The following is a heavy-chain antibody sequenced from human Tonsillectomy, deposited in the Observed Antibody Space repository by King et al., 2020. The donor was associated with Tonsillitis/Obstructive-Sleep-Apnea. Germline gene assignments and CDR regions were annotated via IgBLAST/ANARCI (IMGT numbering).Heavy chain of an antibody. Sequence: VQLVESGAEVKKPGESLKISCKCSGYSFTSYWIGWVRQMPGKGLEWMVIIYPGDSDTRYSPSFQGQVPISTDKSIRTAYLQWSSLKASETAMYYCARVAVAGTSWFDPWGQGTLVTVSS. CDR3: ARVAVAGTSWFDP. D-gene: IGHD6-19*01. CDR1: GYSFTSYW. J-gene: IGHJ5*02. V-gene: IGHV5-51*01. CDR2: IYPGDSDT.